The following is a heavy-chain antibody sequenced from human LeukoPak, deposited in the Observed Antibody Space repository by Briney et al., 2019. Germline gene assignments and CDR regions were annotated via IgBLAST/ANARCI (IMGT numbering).Heavy chain of an antibody. CDR3: ARGGSHCSGGSCYSLDWFDP. CDR1: GGSISSYY. CDR2: IYYSGST. D-gene: IGHD2-15*01. J-gene: IGHJ5*02. V-gene: IGHV4-59*01. Sequence: SETLSLTCTVSGGSISSYYWSWIRQPPGKGLEWIWYIYYSGSTKYNPSLKSRVTISVDTSKNQFSLKLSSVTAADTAVYYCARGGSHCSGGSCYSLDWFDPWGQGTLVTVSS.